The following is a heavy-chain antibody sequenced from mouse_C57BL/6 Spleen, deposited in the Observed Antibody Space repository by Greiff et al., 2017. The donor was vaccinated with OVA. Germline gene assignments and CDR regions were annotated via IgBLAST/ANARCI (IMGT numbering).Heavy chain of an antibody. CDR2: ISYDGSN. CDR1: GYSITSGYY. CDR3: AREEGDWAWFAY. D-gene: IGHD4-1*01. J-gene: IGHJ3*01. Sequence: EVKLVESGPGLVKPSQSLSLTCSVTGYSITSGYYWNWIRQFPGNKLEWMGYISYDGSNNYNPSLKNRISITRDTSKNQFFLKLNSVTTEDTATYYCAREEGDWAWFAYWGQGTLVTVSA. V-gene: IGHV3-6*01.